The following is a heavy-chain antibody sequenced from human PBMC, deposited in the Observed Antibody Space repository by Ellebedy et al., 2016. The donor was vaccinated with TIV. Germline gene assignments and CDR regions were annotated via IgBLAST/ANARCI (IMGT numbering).Heavy chain of an antibody. CDR3: ARDSPGRGILTGYLAH. CDR1: GFTVSSGY. CDR2: IYSGGST. J-gene: IGHJ4*02. Sequence: GESLKISCAASGFTVSSGYMSWVRPAPGRGLEWVSVIYSGGSTYYADSVKGRFTISRDTSKNTLYLQMKSLSAEDTAVYYCARDSPGRGILTGYLAHWGQGTLVTVSS. V-gene: IGHV3-66*01. D-gene: IGHD3-9*01.